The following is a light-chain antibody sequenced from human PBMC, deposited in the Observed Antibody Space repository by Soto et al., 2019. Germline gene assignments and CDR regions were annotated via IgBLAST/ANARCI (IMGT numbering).Light chain of an antibody. V-gene: IGKV3-20*01. J-gene: IGKJ3*01. CDR1: QSVSSSY. CDR3: QQYGSSVIT. CDR2: GAS. Sequence: EIVLTQSPGTLSLSPGERATLSCRASQSVSSSYLAWYQQKPGQAPRLLIYGASSRATGIPDRFSGSGSGTDFTLTISRLEPEDFAVYYCQQYGSSVITFGPGTKVDIK.